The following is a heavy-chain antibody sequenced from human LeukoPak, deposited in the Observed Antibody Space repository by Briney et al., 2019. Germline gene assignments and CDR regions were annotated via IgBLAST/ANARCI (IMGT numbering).Heavy chain of an antibody. J-gene: IGHJ3*01. V-gene: IGHV4-59*08. Sequence: SETLPLLCTVSGVSISDYFWSWIRQPPGKGLECIGYFHYSGSTNYNPSLKSRVTISADTSENQFSLKVTSVTAADTAVYYCARLGHPNAFDVWGQGTMVTVSS. D-gene: IGHD3-16*01. CDR2: FHYSGST. CDR3: ARLGHPNAFDV. CDR1: GVSISDYF.